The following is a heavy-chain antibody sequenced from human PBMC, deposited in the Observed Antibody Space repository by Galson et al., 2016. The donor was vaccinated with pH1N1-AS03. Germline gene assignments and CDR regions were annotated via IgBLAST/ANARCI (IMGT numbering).Heavy chain of an antibody. CDR3: ARDLNWDNA. CDR2: IKPDGGDK. CDR1: GFTFNSYW. J-gene: IGHJ5*02. Sequence: SLRLSCAASGFTFNSYWMTWVRQAPGKGLEWVANIKPDGGDKYYVDSAKGRFTISRDNAKNSLYLQMNSLRVEDTAVYYCARDLNWDNAWGQGTLVTVSS. V-gene: IGHV3-7*01.